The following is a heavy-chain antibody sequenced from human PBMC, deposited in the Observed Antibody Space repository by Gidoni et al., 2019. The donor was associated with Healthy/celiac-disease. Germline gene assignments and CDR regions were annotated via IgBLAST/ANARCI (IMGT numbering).Heavy chain of an antibody. CDR2: ISWDGGST. Sequence: EVQLVESGGVVVQPGGSLRLSCAASGFTFDDYAMHWVRQAPGKGLEWVSLISWDGGSTYYADSVKGRFTISRDNSKNSLYLQMNSLRAEDTALYYCAKVKRYSSGWYHFDYWGQGTLVTVSS. D-gene: IGHD6-19*01. CDR3: AKVKRYSSGWYHFDY. CDR1: GFTFDDYA. J-gene: IGHJ4*02. V-gene: IGHV3-43D*04.